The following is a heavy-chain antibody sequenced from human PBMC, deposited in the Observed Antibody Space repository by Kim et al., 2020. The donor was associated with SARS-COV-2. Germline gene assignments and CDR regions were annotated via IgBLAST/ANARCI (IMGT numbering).Heavy chain of an antibody. V-gene: IGHV4-31*03. Sequence: SETLSLTCTVSGGSISSGGYYWSWIRQHPGKGLEWIGYIYYSGSTYYNLSLKSRVTISVDTSKNKFSLQLSSVTAADTAVYYCARAETIFGVVIGCFDYWGQGTLVTVSS. CDR3: ARAETIFGVVIGCFDY. CDR2: IYYSGST. J-gene: IGHJ4*02. D-gene: IGHD3-3*01. CDR1: GGSISSGGYY.